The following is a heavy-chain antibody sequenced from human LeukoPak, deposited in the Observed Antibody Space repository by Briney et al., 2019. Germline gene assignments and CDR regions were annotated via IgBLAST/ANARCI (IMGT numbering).Heavy chain of an antibody. Sequence: GESLKISCKGSGYSFTTHWIGWVRQMPGKGLEWMGIIYPGDSDTKYSPSFQGHVTFSVAKSITTAYLQWSSLKASDTAMYYCARLHYSTKWCFDHWGQGTLVTVSS. V-gene: IGHV5-51*01. J-gene: IGHJ4*02. CDR1: GYSFTTHW. CDR2: IYPGDSDT. D-gene: IGHD2-15*01. CDR3: ARLHYSTKWCFDH.